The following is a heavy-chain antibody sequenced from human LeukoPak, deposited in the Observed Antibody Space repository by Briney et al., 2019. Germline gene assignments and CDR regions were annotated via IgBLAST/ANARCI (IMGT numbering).Heavy chain of an antibody. J-gene: IGHJ4*02. Sequence: PGGSLRLSCAASGFTFSSYAMSWVRQAPGKGLEWVSAISGSGGSTYYADSVKGRFTISRDNSKNTLYLQMNSLRAEDTAVYYRAKDTSGYSSGWYNVYWGQGTLVTVSS. D-gene: IGHD6-19*01. CDR1: GFTFSSYA. CDR3: AKDTSGYSSGWYNVY. V-gene: IGHV3-23*01. CDR2: ISGSGGST.